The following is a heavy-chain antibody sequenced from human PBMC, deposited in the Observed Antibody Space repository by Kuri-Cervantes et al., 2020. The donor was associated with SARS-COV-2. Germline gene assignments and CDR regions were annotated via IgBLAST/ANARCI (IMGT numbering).Heavy chain of an antibody. V-gene: IGHV1-24*01. J-gene: IGHJ6*03. CDR1: GYTLTELS. Sequence: ASVKVSCKVSGYTLTELSMHWVRQAPGKGLEWMGGFDPEDGETIYAQKFQGRVTMTEDTSTDTAYMELSSLRSEDTAVYYCASMIGIGYYYYMDVWGKGTTVTVSS. CDR3: ASMIGIGYYYYMDV. CDR2: FDPEDGET. D-gene: IGHD3-22*01.